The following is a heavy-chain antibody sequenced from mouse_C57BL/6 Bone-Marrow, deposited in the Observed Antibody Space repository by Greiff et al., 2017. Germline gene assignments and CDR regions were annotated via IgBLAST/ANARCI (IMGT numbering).Heavy chain of an antibody. Sequence: QVQLKESGAELARPGASVKLSCKASGYTFTSYGISWVKQRTGQGLEWIGEIYPRSGNTYYNEKFKGKATLTADKSSSTAYMELRSLTSEDSAVYFCAILHYYGSSADYWGHGTTLTVSS. CDR3: AILHYYGSSADY. CDR1: GYTFTSYG. D-gene: IGHD1-1*01. J-gene: IGHJ2*01. V-gene: IGHV1-81*01. CDR2: IYPRSGNT.